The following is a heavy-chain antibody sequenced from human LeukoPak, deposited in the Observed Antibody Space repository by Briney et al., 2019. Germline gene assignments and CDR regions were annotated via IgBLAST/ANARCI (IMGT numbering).Heavy chain of an antibody. CDR2: INHSGST. V-gene: IGHV4-34*01. D-gene: IGHD6-19*01. CDR3: ARAFPPDSSGWYYFDY. J-gene: IGHJ4*02. Sequence: SETLSLTCAVYGGSFSGYYWSWIRQPPGKGLEWIGEINHSGSTNYNPSLKSRVTISVDTSKNQFSLKLSSVTAADTAVYYCARAFPPDSSGWYYFDYWGQGTLVTVSS. CDR1: GGSFSGYY.